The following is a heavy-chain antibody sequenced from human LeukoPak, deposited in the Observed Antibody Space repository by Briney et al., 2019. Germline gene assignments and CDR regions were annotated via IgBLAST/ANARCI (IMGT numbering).Heavy chain of an antibody. D-gene: IGHD3-10*01. Sequence: GGSLRLSCAASGFTFSSYEMNWVRQAPGKGLEWVSYISSSGSAIYYADSVKGRFTISRDNAKNSLYLQMNSLRAGDTAVYYCARGTYYYGSGSYFRSYKPYYYYMDVWGKGTTVTISS. V-gene: IGHV3-48*03. CDR3: ARGTYYYGSGSYFRSYKPYYYYMDV. CDR1: GFTFSSYE. CDR2: ISSSGSAI. J-gene: IGHJ6*03.